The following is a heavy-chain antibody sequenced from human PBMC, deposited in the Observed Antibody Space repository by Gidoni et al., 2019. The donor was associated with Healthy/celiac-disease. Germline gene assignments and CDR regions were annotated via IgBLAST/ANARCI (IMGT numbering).Heavy chain of an antibody. CDR1: GFTFSSYG. Sequence: QVQLVESGGGVVQPGRSLRLACAASGFTFSSYGMHWVRQAPGKGLEWVAVISYDGSNKYYADSVKGRFTISRDNSKNTLYLQMNSLRAEDTAVYYCAKLVGGYDSLYYGMDVWGQGTTVTVSS. D-gene: IGHD5-12*01. CDR3: AKLVGGYDSLYYGMDV. J-gene: IGHJ6*02. CDR2: ISYDGSNK. V-gene: IGHV3-30*18.